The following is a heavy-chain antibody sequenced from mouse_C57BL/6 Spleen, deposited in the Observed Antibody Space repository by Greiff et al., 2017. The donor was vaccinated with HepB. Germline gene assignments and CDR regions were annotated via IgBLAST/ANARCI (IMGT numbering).Heavy chain of an antibody. CDR2: ISYDGSN. CDR1: GYSITSGYY. J-gene: IGHJ3*01. Sequence: EVKLVESGPGLVKPSQSLSLTCSVTGYSITSGYYWNWIRQFPGNKLEWMGYISYDGSNNYNPSLKNRISITRDTSKNQFFLKLNSVTTEDTATYYCARGIYYDYDEFAYWGQGTLVTVSA. CDR3: ARGIYYDYDEFAY. V-gene: IGHV3-6*01. D-gene: IGHD2-4*01.